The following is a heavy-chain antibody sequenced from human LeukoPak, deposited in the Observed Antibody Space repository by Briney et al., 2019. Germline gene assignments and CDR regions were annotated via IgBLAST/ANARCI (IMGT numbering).Heavy chain of an antibody. Sequence: PGGSLRLSCAASGFTFSSYNMNWVRQAPGKGLEWVSSITPSSYIYYADSVKGRFTISRDNAKNSQPLQLSSLRPEDTAVYYCARDREYVPDFWGQGTLVTVSS. CDR2: ITPSSYI. CDR1: GFTFSSYN. CDR3: ARDREYVPDF. V-gene: IGHV3-21*01. J-gene: IGHJ4*02. D-gene: IGHD2-2*01.